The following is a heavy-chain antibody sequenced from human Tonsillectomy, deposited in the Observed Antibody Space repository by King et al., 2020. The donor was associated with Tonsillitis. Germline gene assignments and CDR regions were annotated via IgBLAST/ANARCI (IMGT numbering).Heavy chain of an antibody. CDR3: ARDLDYYDSSGYFYY. J-gene: IGHJ4*02. Sequence: HVQLVESGGGVVQPGRSLRLSCAASGFTFSSYAMHWVRQAPGKELEWVAVISYDGSNKYYTDSVKGRFTISRDNSKNTLYLQMNSLRAEDTAVYYCARDLDYYDSSGYFYYWGQGRLVTVSS. V-gene: IGHV3-30*04. CDR2: ISYDGSNK. CDR1: GFTFSSYA. D-gene: IGHD3-22*01.